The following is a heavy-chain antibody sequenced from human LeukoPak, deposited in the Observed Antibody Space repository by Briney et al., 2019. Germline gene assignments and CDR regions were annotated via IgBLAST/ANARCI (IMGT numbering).Heavy chain of an antibody. J-gene: IGHJ3*02. Sequence: ASVKVSCKASGYTFTSYYMHWVRQAPGQGLEWMGIINPSGGSTSYAQKFQGRVTMTRDTSTSTVYMELSSLRSEDTAVYYCARAMLKRGYCSGGSCYSAIDIWGQGTMVTVSS. CDR2: INPSGGST. CDR1: GYTFTSYY. D-gene: IGHD2-15*01. V-gene: IGHV1-46*01. CDR3: ARAMLKRGYCSGGSCYSAIDI.